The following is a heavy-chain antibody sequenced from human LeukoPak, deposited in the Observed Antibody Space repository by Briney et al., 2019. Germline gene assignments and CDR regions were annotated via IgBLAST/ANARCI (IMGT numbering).Heavy chain of an antibody. CDR2: INSDGINT. D-gene: IGHD2-15*01. CDR1: GFTFSNYW. V-gene: IGHV3-74*01. CDR3: AKAAGPVVAATLDY. Sequence: GGSLRLSCAASGFTFSNYWMHWVRQAPGKGLVWVSRINSDGINTSYADSVKGRFTISRDNAKNTLNLQMNSLGAEDTAVYYCAKAAGPVVAATLDYWGQGTLVTVSS. J-gene: IGHJ4*02.